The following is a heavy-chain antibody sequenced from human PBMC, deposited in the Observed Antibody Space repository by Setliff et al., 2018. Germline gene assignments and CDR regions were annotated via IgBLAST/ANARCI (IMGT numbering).Heavy chain of an antibody. Sequence: SLTCTVSGGSISSSSYFWGWSRQPPGKGLEWIGGIYYSGSTYYNPSLKSRVTISVDTSKNQVSLKLSRVTAADTAVYYCARGYSGYDYLKPFDYWGQGTLVTVSS. D-gene: IGHD5-12*01. CDR3: ARGYSGYDYLKPFDY. V-gene: IGHV4-39*01. J-gene: IGHJ4*02. CDR2: IYYSGST. CDR1: GGSISSSSYF.